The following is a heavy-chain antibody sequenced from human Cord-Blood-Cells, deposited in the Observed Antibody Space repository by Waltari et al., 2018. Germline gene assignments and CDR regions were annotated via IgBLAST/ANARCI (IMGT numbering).Heavy chain of an antibody. CDR2: ITPSFSTA. J-gene: IGHJ4*02. CDR1: GGTFSSYA. CDR3: ARSYRSSWYYLDY. Sequence: QVQLVQSGAEVKKPGSSVKVYCQASGGTFSSYAISWVRQAPGQGLERMGGITPSFSTANYAQRFQGRDTITSDESTSTSYMELSILSSEDTAVYYCARSYRSSWYYLDYWGQGTLVTVSS. V-gene: IGHV1-69*01. D-gene: IGHD6-13*01.